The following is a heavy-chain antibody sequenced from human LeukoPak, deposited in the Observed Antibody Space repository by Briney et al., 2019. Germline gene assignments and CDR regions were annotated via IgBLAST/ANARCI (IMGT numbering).Heavy chain of an antibody. Sequence: PSETLSLTCTVSGASISSGSFYWGWVRQPPGRGLEWIGSIYYSGNTYYNPSLESRVTISVDTSKTQFSLNLNSVTAADTAVYYCARQSKRGGTMLGTSDWGQGTLVTVSS. D-gene: IGHD1-7*01. CDR2: IYYSGNT. CDR3: ARQSKRGGTMLGTSD. V-gene: IGHV4-39*01. J-gene: IGHJ4*02. CDR1: GASISSGSFY.